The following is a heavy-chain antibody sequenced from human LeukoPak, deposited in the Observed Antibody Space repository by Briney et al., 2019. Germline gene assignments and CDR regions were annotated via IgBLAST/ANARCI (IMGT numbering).Heavy chain of an antibody. CDR3: ARSGWSIDY. Sequence: GGSLRLSCAASGFTFSSYEMNWVRQAPGKGLEWVSYISSSGSTIYYADSVKGRSTISRDNAKNSLYLQMNSLRAEDTAVYYCARSGWSIDYWGQGTLVTVSS. CDR2: ISSSGSTI. D-gene: IGHD6-19*01. V-gene: IGHV3-48*03. CDR1: GFTFSSYE. J-gene: IGHJ4*02.